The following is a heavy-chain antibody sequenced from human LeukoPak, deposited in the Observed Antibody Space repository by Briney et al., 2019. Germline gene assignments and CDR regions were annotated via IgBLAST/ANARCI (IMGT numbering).Heavy chain of an antibody. CDR3: AREFSWSYNY. D-gene: IGHD1-26*01. J-gene: IGHJ4*02. CDR2: ISSSSSTI. Sequence: GGSLRLSCAASGLTFSSYSMNGVRQAPGKGLEWVSYISSSSSTIYYADSVKGRFTISRDNAKNSVYLQMNSLRDEDTAVYYCAREFSWSYNYWGQGTLVTVSS. CDR1: GLTFSSYS. V-gene: IGHV3-48*02.